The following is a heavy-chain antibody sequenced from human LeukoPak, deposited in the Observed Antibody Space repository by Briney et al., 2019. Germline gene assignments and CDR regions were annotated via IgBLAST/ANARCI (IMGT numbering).Heavy chain of an antibody. CDR3: STGSPASGGLFDY. Sequence: GGSLRLSCAASGFTFSNVGMNWVRQAPGKGLEWVGRIKSKTDGRTTDYAAPVQGRFTISRDDSKNTLYPQLNSLRTGDTAVYYCSTGSPASGGLFDYWGQGTLVAVSS. CDR1: GFTFSNVG. CDR2: IKSKTDGRTT. V-gene: IGHV3-15*01. D-gene: IGHD6-13*01. J-gene: IGHJ4*02.